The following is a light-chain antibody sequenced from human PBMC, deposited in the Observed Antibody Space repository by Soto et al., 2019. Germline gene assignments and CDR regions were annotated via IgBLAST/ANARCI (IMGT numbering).Light chain of an antibody. CDR2: AAS. Sequence: DIKMTQSPSTLSASVGDRVTITCRASQGISSWLAWYQQKPGKAPKLLIYAASSLQSGVPSRFSGSGSGTEFTLTISSLQPDDFATYYCQHYNSYSEAFGQGTKVDIK. J-gene: IGKJ1*01. V-gene: IGKV1-5*01. CDR3: QHYNSYSEA. CDR1: QGISSW.